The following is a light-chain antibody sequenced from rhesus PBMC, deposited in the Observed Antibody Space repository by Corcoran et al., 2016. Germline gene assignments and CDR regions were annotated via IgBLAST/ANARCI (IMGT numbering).Light chain of an antibody. V-gene: IGKV3-24*04. CDR3: QQSSNLWT. Sequence: ETVVTQSPATLSLSPGERATLSCRASQSVGSYLAWYQQKPGQAPRPLLYGAPRRATGIPDRFRGSGFGTDFTLTISSLEPEDVGVYYCQQSSNLWTFGQGTKVEIK. CDR1: QSVGSY. J-gene: IGKJ1*01. CDR2: GAP.